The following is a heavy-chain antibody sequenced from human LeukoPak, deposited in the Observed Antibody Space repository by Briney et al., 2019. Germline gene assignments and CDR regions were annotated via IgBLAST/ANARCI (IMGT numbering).Heavy chain of an antibody. CDR3: TRGFYCSGGSCYHSNMDV. CDR1: GFTFSGSA. D-gene: IGHD2-15*01. J-gene: IGHJ6*03. V-gene: IGHV3-73*01. CDR2: IRSKANSYAT. Sequence: GRSLRLSCAASGFTFSGSAMHWVRQASGKGLEWVGRIRSKANSYATAYAASVKGRFTISRGDSKTTAYLQMNSLKTEDTAVYYCTRGFYCSGGSCYHSNMDVWGKGTTVTVSS.